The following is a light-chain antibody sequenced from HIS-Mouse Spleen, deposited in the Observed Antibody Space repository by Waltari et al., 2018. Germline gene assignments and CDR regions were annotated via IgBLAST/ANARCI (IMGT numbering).Light chain of an antibody. V-gene: IGKV3-11*01. CDR1: QSVSSY. CDR2: DAS. Sequence: EIVLTQSPATLSLYPWERATLSCRASQSVSSYLAWHQQKPGQAPRLLIYDASNRATGIPARFSGSGSGTDFTLTISSLEPEDFAVYYCKQRSNWLTFGGGTKVEIK. CDR3: KQRSNWLT. J-gene: IGKJ4*01.